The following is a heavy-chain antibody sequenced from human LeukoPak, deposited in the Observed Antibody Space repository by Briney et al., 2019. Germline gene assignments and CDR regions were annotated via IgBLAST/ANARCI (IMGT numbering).Heavy chain of an antibody. D-gene: IGHD6-13*01. CDR3: ARRQQADF. CDR1: GYTFTSYG. Sequence: ASVKVSCKASGYTFTSYGISWVRQAPGQGLEWMGWISAYNGNTNYAQKLQGRVTMTRNTSISTAYMELSSLKFEDTAVYYCARRQQADFWGQGTLVTVSS. V-gene: IGHV1-18*01. J-gene: IGHJ4*02. CDR2: ISAYNGNT.